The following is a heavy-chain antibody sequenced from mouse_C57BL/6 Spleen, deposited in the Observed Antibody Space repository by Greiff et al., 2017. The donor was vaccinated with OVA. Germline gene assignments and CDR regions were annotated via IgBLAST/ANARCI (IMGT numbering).Heavy chain of an antibody. CDR3: AREGIITTVVANYYAMDY. D-gene: IGHD1-1*01. V-gene: IGHV1-72*01. CDR1: GYTFTSYW. J-gene: IGHJ4*01. CDR2: IDPNSGGT. Sequence: QVHVKQSGAELVKPGASVKLSCKASGYTFTSYWMHWVKQRPGRGLEWIGRIDPNSGGTKYNEKFKSKATLTVDKPSSTAYMQLSSLTPEDSAVYYCAREGIITTVVANYYAMDYWGQGTSVTVSS.